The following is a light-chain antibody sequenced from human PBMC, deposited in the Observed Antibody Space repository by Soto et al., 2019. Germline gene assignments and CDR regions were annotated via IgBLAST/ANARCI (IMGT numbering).Light chain of an antibody. Sequence: EIVMTRSPATLSVSPGERATLSCRASQSVSSNLAWYQQKPGQAPRLLIYGASTRATGSPARFSGSGSGTEFTLTISSLQSEDFAVYYCQQYNNWPRTFGGGTKVEIK. CDR2: GAS. CDR1: QSVSSN. V-gene: IGKV3-15*01. CDR3: QQYNNWPRT. J-gene: IGKJ4*01.